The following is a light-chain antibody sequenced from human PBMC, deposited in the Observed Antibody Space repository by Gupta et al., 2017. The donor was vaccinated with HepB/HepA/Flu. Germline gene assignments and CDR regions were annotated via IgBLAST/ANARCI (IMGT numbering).Light chain of an antibody. CDR3: SSYAGNDNFVV. CDR1: RSDVGGYNY. CDR2: EVN. Sequence: QSALTQPPSASGSPGQSVPLSCTGTRSDVGGYNYVSWYQQHPGKAPKLMIYEVNKRPSGVPDRFSGSKSGNTASLTVSGLQVEDEAAYYCSSYAGNDNFVVFGGGTNVTVL. J-gene: IGLJ3*02. V-gene: IGLV2-8*01.